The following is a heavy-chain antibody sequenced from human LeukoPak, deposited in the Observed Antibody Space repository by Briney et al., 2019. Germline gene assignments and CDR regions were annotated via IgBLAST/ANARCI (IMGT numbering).Heavy chain of an antibody. Sequence: AASVKVSCKASGCTFSSYAISWVRQAPGQGLEWMGGIIPIFGTANYAQKFQGRVTITADESTSTAYMELSNLRSEDTAVYYCARGDGGEQQLVLGYWGQGTLVTVSS. CDR1: GCTFSSYA. J-gene: IGHJ4*02. CDR2: IIPIFGTA. CDR3: ARGDGGEQQLVLGY. V-gene: IGHV1-69*01. D-gene: IGHD6-13*01.